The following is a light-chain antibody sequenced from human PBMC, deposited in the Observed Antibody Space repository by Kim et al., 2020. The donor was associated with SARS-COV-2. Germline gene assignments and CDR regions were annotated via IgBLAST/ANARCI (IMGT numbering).Light chain of an antibody. V-gene: IGKV3-15*01. J-gene: IGKJ2*02. CDR3: QQYNNWPLPCT. CDR2: RTS. CDR1: QTFGTN. Sequence: EIVMTQSPATLSVYPGERATLSCRASQTFGTNLAWYQQKPGQAPRLLIYRTSTRATGVPARFSGSGSGTEFTLTISSLQSDDFATYYCQQYNNWPLPCTLGQGTKLEI.